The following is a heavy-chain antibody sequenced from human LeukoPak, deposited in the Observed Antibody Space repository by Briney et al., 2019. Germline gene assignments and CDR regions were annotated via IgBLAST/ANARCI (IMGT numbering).Heavy chain of an antibody. J-gene: IGHJ4*02. CDR3: ARSATDDSYFDY. D-gene: IGHD5-24*01. V-gene: IGHV1-18*01. Sequence: ASVKVSCKVSGYTFTSYGISWVRQAPGQGLEWMGWISAYNGNTNYAQKLQGRVTMTTDTSTSTAYMELRSLRSDDTAVYYCARSATDDSYFDYWGQGTLVTVSS. CDR1: GYTFTSYG. CDR2: ISAYNGNT.